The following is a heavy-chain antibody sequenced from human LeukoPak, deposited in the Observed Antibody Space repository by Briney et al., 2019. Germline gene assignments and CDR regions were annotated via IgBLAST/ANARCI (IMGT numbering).Heavy chain of an antibody. CDR1: GGTFSSYA. D-gene: IGHD3-3*01. V-gene: IGHV1-69*13. CDR2: IIPIFGTA. Sequence: AASVKVSCKASGGTFSSYAISWVRQAPGQGLEWMGGIIPIFGTANYAQKFQGRATITADESTSTAYMELSSLRSEDTAVYYCARDQYDTWSRRGNFDSWGQGTLVIVSS. CDR3: ARDQYDTWSRRGNFDS. J-gene: IGHJ4*02.